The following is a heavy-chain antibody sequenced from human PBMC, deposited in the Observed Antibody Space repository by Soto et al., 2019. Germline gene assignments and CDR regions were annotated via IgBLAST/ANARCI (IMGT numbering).Heavy chain of an antibody. J-gene: IGHJ5*02. CDR1: GYSFKYHW. CDR3: ARQATYDFWSGYYVDP. CDR2: IYPRDSDT. Sequence: PGESLKISCKGSGYSFKYHWIAWVRQMPGKGLEWMGVIYPRDSDTKYSPSFQGQVTISADKSISTAYLQWSSLKASDTAIYYCARQATYDFWSGYYVDPWGQGTLVTVSS. D-gene: IGHD3-3*01. V-gene: IGHV5-51*01.